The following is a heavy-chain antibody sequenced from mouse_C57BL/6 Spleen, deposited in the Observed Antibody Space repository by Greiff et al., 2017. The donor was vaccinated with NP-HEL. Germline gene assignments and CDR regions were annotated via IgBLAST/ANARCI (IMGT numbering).Heavy chain of an antibody. CDR1: GYTFTDYE. CDR2: IDPETGGT. D-gene: IGHD1-1*01. V-gene: IGHV1-15*01. CDR3: TRFSSSYPYYAMDY. Sequence: VQLQQSGAELVRPGASVTLSCKASGYTFTDYEMHWVKQTPVHGLEWIGAIDPETGGTAYNQKFKGKAILTADKSSSTAYMELRSLTSEDSAVYYCTRFSSSYPYYAMDYWGQGTSVTVSS. J-gene: IGHJ4*01.